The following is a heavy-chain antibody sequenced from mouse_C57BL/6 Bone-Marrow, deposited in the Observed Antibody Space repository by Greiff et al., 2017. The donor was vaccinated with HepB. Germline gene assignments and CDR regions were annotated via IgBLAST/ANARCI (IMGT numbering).Heavy chain of an antibody. CDR2: IYPGSGST. CDR3: ARSIPTGVEGFAY. Sequence: QVQLQQPGAELVKPGASVKMSCKASGYTFTSYWITWVKQRPGQGLEWIGDIYPGSGSTNYNEKFKSKATLTVDTSSSTAYMQLSSLTSEDSAVYYCARSIPTGVEGFAYWGQGTLVTVSA. CDR1: GYTFTSYW. J-gene: IGHJ3*01. V-gene: IGHV1-55*01. D-gene: IGHD1-1*01.